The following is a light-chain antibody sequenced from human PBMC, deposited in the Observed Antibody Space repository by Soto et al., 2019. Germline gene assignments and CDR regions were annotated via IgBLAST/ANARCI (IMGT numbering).Light chain of an antibody. J-gene: IGLJ1*01. CDR2: EVS. Sequence: QSALTQPPSASGSPGQSVTISCTGTSSDIGGYEYVSWYQQYPGKAPKLMIYEVSKRPSGLPDRFSGSKSGNTASLTVSGLQAEDEADYYCSSYAGSNNLYVFGTGTKLTVL. V-gene: IGLV2-8*01. CDR1: SSDIGGYEY. CDR3: SSYAGSNNLYV.